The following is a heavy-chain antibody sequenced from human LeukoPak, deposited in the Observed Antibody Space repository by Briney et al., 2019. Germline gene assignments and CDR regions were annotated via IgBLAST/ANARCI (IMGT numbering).Heavy chain of an antibody. CDR1: GFIFSTYS. D-gene: IGHD3-22*01. Sequence: GGSLRLSCAASGFIFSTYSMSWVRQAPGKGLEWVSYISGSSDAIYYADSVKGRFTISRDNSKNTLYVQVNSLGTEDTAAYYCAKGSYYDSSGSFYFDYWGQGTLVTVSS. J-gene: IGHJ4*02. CDR2: ISGSSDAI. V-gene: IGHV3-23*01. CDR3: AKGSYYDSSGSFYFDY.